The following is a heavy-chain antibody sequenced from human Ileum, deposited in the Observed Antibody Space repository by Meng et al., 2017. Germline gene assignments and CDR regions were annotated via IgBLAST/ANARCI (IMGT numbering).Heavy chain of an antibody. J-gene: IGHJ4*02. Sequence: SETLSLTCTVSGASVSSYYWSWSRQTPGKGLEWIGYIHNSGGPTYNPSLKIRVTMSVDTSTNQFSLKLSSVAAADTAVYYCARDIREVGATYDLDYWGQGTLVTVSS. CDR2: IHNSGGP. D-gene: IGHD1-26*01. CDR3: ARDIREVGATYDLDY. V-gene: IGHV4-59*02. CDR1: GASVSSYY.